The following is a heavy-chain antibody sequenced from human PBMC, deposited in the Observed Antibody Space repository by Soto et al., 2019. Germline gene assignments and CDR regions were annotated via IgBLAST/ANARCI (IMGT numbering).Heavy chain of an antibody. V-gene: IGHV3-23*01. J-gene: IGHJ4*02. CDR1: GFTFSSYA. D-gene: IGHD2-15*01. CDR2: ISGSGGST. CDR3: AKDLGYRSFCSGGSCYSFDY. Sequence: EVQLLESGGGLVQPGGSLRLSCAASGFTFSSYAMSWVRQAPGKGLEWVSSISGSGGSTYYADSVKGRFTISRDNSKNTLYLQMISLRAEDTGVYYCAKDLGYRSFCSGGSCYSFDYWGQGTLVTVSS.